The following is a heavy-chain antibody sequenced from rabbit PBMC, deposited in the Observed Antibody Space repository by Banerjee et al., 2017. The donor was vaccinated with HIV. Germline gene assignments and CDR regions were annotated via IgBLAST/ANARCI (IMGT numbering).Heavy chain of an antibody. CDR2: IYAGSSGST. CDR3: ARPSSGYFGDTSAFTRLDL. D-gene: IGHD1-1*01. CDR1: GFTISSSDY. V-gene: IGHV1S40*01. J-gene: IGHJ3*01. Sequence: QSLEESGGDLVKPGASLALTCTASGFTISSSDYMCWVRQAPGKGLEWIGCIYAGSSGSTYYASWAKGRFTISKTSSTTVTLQMTSLTAADTATYFCARPSSGYFGDTSAFTRLDLWGPGTLVTVS.